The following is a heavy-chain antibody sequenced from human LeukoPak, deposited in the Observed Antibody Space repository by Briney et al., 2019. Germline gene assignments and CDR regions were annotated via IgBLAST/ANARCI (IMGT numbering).Heavy chain of an antibody. V-gene: IGHV5-51*01. CDR1: GYIFTSYW. Sequence: GESLKVSCKGSGYIFTSYWIGWVRQMPGKGLEWMGFIYPGDSDTRYSPSFRGQVTIPADKSISTAHLQWSSLKASDTAMYYCARPRGYSSSPPYFDYWDQGTLVTVSS. D-gene: IGHD6-13*01. CDR2: IYPGDSDT. CDR3: ARPRGYSSSPPYFDY. J-gene: IGHJ4*02.